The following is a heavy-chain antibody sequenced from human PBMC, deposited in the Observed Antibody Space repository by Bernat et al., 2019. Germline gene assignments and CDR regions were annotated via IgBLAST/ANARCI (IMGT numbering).Heavy chain of an antibody. V-gene: IGHV3-74*01. CDR3: ARSLGGPYQFDH. Sequence: EVQLVESGGDLVQPGGSLRLSCAVSGFTFSTYWMHWVRQAPGRGLVWVSRVNSDGSSGSYAASVKGRFTISRDNAKNTLFLQMDSLRAEDTAVYYCARSLGGPYQFDHWGQGTLVTVSS. CDR2: VNSDGSSG. J-gene: IGHJ4*02. D-gene: IGHD2-2*01. CDR1: GFTFSTYW.